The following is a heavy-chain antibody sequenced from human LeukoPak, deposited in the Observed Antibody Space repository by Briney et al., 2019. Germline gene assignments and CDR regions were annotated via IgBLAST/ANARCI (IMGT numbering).Heavy chain of an antibody. CDR1: GYTFTDYY. D-gene: IGHD5-24*01. CDR3: ARARSYRHQLNALSYWFDP. J-gene: IGHJ5*02. Sequence: ASVKVSCKASGYTFTDYYMHWVQQAPGKGLEWMGRVDPEDGETIYAEKFQGRVTMTRDTSTGTVYMELSSLRSEDTAVYYCARARSYRHQLNALSYWFDPWGQGTLVTVSS. V-gene: IGHV1-69-2*01. CDR2: VDPEDGET.